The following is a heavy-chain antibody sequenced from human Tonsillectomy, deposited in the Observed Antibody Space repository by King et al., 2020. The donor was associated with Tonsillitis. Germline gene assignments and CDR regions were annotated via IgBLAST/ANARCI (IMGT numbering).Heavy chain of an antibody. J-gene: IGHJ4*02. D-gene: IGHD2-21*02. CDR3: AKDTGVAYCGSDCYSGFDY. Sequence: VQLVESGGGLVQPGRSLRLSCAASGFTFDDYAMHWVRQAPGKGLEWVSGISWNSGSIGYADSVKGRFTISRDNAKNSLYLQMNSLRAEDTALYYCAKDTGVAYCGSDCYSGFDYWGQGTLVTVSS. CDR2: ISWNSGSI. V-gene: IGHV3-9*01. CDR1: GFTFDDYA.